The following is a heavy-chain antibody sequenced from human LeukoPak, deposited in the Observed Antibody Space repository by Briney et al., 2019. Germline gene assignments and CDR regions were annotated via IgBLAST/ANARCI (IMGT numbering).Heavy chain of an antibody. Sequence: GGSLRLSCAASGFTFSSYWMSWVRQAPGKGLEWVANVKQDGSEKYYVDSVKGRFTISRDNAKNSLYLQMNSLRAEDTAVYYCARVKRGGYFDYWGQGTLVTVSS. CDR3: ARVKRGGYFDY. J-gene: IGHJ4*02. D-gene: IGHD3-10*01. CDR1: GFTFSSYW. CDR2: VKQDGSEK. V-gene: IGHV3-7*01.